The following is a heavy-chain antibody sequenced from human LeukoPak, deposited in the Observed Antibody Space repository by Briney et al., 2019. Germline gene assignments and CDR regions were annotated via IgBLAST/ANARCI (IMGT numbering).Heavy chain of an antibody. CDR1: GASISLYY. Sequence: PSDTLSLTCSVSGASISLYYWSWVRQPAGKQPEWIGRVHATGTTNYNPSFRSRVSLSVDTFKKQFSLKLKSVTAADTAVYFCARVLGSSGYAGDWRFDLWGRGTLVTVAS. CDR3: ARVLGSSGYAGDWRFDL. CDR2: VHATGTT. D-gene: IGHD3-22*01. V-gene: IGHV4-4*07. J-gene: IGHJ2*01.